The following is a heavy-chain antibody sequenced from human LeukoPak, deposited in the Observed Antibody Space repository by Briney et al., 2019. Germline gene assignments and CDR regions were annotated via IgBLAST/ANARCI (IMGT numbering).Heavy chain of an antibody. V-gene: IGHV1-2*02. CDR2: INPNSGGT. CDR1: GYTFTGYY. CDR3: ARARRNSGSYYFDY. D-gene: IGHD1-26*01. J-gene: IGHJ4*02. Sequence: GASVKVSCKASGYTFTGYYMHWVRQAPGQGLEWMGWINPNSGGTNYAQKFQGRVTMTRDTSISTAYMELSRLRSDDTAVYYCARARRNSGSYYFDYWGQGTLVTVSS.